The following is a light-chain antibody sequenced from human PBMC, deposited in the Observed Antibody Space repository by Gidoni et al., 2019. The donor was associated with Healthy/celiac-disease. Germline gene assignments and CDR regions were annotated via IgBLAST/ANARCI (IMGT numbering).Light chain of an antibody. CDR3: MQSTQLPRT. CDR1: QSLVHSDGKTY. V-gene: IGKV2D-29*01. Sequence: VVTHSRRSLSGTPGQPASISGKSSQSLVHSDGKTYLYWYLQKPGHPPQLLTYEVSNRFSGVPDRLRGSGSGTDFTLKISRVDAEDVGVPHCMQSTQLPRTFGQGNKLEIK. J-gene: IGKJ2*01. CDR2: EVS.